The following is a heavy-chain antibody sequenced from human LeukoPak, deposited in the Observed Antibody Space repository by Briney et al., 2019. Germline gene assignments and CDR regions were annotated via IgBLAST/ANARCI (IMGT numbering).Heavy chain of an antibody. V-gene: IGHV1-69*04. Sequence: GASVKVSCKASGGTFSSYAISWVRQAPGQGLEWMGRIIPILGIANYAQKFQGRVTITRDTSASTAYMELSSLRSEDTAVYYCARVDIHCGGGSCKDYGDYVRPVDYWGQGTLVTVSS. CDR1: GGTFSSYA. CDR2: IIPILGIA. CDR3: ARVDIHCGGGSCKDYGDYVRPVDY. J-gene: IGHJ4*02. D-gene: IGHD2-15*01.